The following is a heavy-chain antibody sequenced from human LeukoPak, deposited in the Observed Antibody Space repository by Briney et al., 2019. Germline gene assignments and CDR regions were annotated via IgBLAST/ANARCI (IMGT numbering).Heavy chain of an antibody. J-gene: IGHJ3*02. CDR1: GYIFTNFG. CDR2: IIPIFGTA. D-gene: IGHD6-13*01. CDR3: ARSAAADSAFDI. V-gene: IGHV1-69*06. Sequence: SVKVSCKASGYIFTNFGISWVRQARGQGLEWMGGIIPIFGTANYAQKFQGRVTITADKSTSTAYMELSSLRSEDTAVYYCARSAAADSAFDIWGQGTMVTVSP.